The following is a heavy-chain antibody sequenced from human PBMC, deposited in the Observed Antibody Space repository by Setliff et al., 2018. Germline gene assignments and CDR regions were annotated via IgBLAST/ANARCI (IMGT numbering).Heavy chain of an antibody. CDR3: ARDPHFDS. Sequence: GGSLRLSCAASGFTFSSYTMTWVRQAPGEGLEWVSSISARTGLTYYADSVKGRFTISRDNAKNSLYLQMNSLRAEDTAVYYCARDPHFDSWGQGTLVTVSS. CDR2: ISARTGLT. V-gene: IGHV3-21*01. J-gene: IGHJ4*02. CDR1: GFTFSSYT.